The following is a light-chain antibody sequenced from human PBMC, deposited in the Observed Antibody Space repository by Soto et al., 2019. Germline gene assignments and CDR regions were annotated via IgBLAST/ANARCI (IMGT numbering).Light chain of an antibody. J-gene: IGKJ4*01. V-gene: IGKV3-15*01. Sequence: EIVMTQSPATLSVSPGEGVTFSCRASEGVRNMLAWYQHKPGQPPRLLVSYASAGATGVPARFSGSGSGTEFTLTINSLQSEDVALYYCLQFYTWPVTFGGGTKVEIK. CDR1: EGVRNM. CDR2: YAS. CDR3: LQFYTWPVT.